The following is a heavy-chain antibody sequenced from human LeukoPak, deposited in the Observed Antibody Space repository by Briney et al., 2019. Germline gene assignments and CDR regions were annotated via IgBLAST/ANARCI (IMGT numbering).Heavy chain of an antibody. CDR2: ISTYNGNT. Sequence: ASVKATCKASGYTFTRFGITWVRQAPGQGLEWMGWISTYNGNTNYAQNLQGRVTMTTDTSTNTAYMELRSLTSDDTAVYYCARVGSDCSDGNCYWGEGTLVTVSS. D-gene: IGHD2-15*01. CDR3: ARVGSDCSDGNCY. CDR1: GYTFTRFG. J-gene: IGHJ4*02. V-gene: IGHV1-18*01.